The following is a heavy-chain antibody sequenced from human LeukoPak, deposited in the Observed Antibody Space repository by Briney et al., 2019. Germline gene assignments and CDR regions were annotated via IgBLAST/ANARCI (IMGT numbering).Heavy chain of an antibody. Sequence: GGSLRLSCAASGFTFSSYWMSWVRQAPGKGLEWVANIKQDGSEKYYVDSVKGRFTISRDNAKNSLYLQMNSLRAEDTAVYYCARDRGYTIFGVVIMAPYYFDYWGQGTLVTVSS. V-gene: IGHV3-7*01. CDR2: IKQDGSEK. CDR1: GFTFSSYW. CDR3: ARDRGYTIFGVVIMAPYYFDY. J-gene: IGHJ4*02. D-gene: IGHD3-3*01.